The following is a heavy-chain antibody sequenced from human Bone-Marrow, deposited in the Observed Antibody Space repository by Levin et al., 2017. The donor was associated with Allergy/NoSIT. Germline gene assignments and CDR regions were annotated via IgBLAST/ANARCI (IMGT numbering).Heavy chain of an antibody. D-gene: IGHD2/OR15-2a*01. V-gene: IGHV4-39*07. CDR3: DSVIIWNQYYLDV. Sequence: SETLSLTCTVSGDSIDNRAYYWGWIRQPPGKGLEWIGSIYYNGSTYYNPSLKSRVTILVDTSKNQFSLKLNSVTAADTAVYYCDSVIIWNQYYLDVWGQGTTVTVSS. J-gene: IGHJ6*02. CDR1: GDSIDNRAYY. CDR2: IYYNGST.